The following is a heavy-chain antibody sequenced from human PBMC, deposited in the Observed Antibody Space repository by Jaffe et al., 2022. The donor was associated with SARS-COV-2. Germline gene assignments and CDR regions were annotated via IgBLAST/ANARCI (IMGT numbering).Heavy chain of an antibody. J-gene: IGHJ4*02. CDR3: AKDIPAYYYDSSGYGSDY. CDR1: GFTFSSYG. CDR2: ISYDGSNK. D-gene: IGHD3-22*01. V-gene: IGHV3-30*18. Sequence: QVQLVESGGGVVQPGRSLRLSCAASGFTFSSYGMHWVRQAPGKGLEWVAVISYDGSNKYYADSVKGRFTISRDNSKNTLYLQMNSLRAEDTAVYYCAKDIPAYYYDSSGYGSDYWGQGTLVTVSS.